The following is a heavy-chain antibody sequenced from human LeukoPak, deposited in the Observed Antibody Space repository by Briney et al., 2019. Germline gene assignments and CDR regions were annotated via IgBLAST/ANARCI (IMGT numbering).Heavy chain of an antibody. Sequence: PSETLSLTCTVSGGSISNYYWSWIRQPPGKGLEWIGYIYYSGNTNYNPSLESRVTISVDTSKNQFSLKLSSVTAADTAVYYCARENYSSGWYGIIDYWGQGTLVTVSS. V-gene: IGHV4-59*01. CDR2: IYYSGNT. J-gene: IGHJ4*02. CDR3: ARENYSSGWYGIIDY. CDR1: GGSISNYY. D-gene: IGHD6-19*01.